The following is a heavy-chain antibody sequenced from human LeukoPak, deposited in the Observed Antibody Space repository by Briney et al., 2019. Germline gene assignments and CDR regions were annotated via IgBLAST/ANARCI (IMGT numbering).Heavy chain of an antibody. CDR1: GFTFSSYS. CDR3: ARLGDFWSGYYNEDFDY. CDR2: ISSSNSTI. D-gene: IGHD3-3*01. J-gene: IGHJ4*02. V-gene: IGHV3-48*01. Sequence: GGSLRLSCAASGFTFSSYSMNWVRQAPGKGLEWVSYISSSNSTIYYADSVKGRFTISRDNAKNSLYLQMNSLRAEDTAVYYCARLGDFWSGYYNEDFDYWGQGTLVTVSS.